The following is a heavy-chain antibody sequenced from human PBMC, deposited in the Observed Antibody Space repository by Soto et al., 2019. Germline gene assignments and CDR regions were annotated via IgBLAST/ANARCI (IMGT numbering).Heavy chain of an antibody. V-gene: IGHV3-48*01. D-gene: IGHD1-26*01. J-gene: IGHJ3*02. CDR1: GFTFSVYS. CDR3: ASEKVGVTSIHVFDI. Sequence: EVQLVESGGGLVQPGGSLRLTCAASGFTFSVYSMNWVRQAPGKGLEWVSYIMPGSSHIFYADSVKGRFTISRDNAKNSLYLQMNSLTAEDTAVYYCASEKVGVTSIHVFDIWGQGTMVTVSS. CDR2: IMPGSSHI.